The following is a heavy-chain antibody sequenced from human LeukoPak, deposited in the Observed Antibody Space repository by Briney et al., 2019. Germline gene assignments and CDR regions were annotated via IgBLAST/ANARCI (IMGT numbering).Heavy chain of an antibody. D-gene: IGHD4-17*01. Sequence: GGSLRLSCAASGFTFSTYTMHWVRQAPGKGLEWVSSISSSATYIYYADSVKGRFTISRDAANKSLYLHMNSLRADDTAVYYCASWDDYGDYVAFEYWGQGTLVTVSS. J-gene: IGHJ4*02. V-gene: IGHV3-21*01. CDR3: ASWDDYGDYVAFEY. CDR2: ISSSATYI. CDR1: GFTFSTYT.